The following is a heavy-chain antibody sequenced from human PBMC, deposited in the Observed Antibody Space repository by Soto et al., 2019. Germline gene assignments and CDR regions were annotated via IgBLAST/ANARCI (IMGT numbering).Heavy chain of an antibody. CDR1: GFTFNEFW. Sequence: EVQLVQSGGGLVQPGGSLRLSCAVSGFTFNEFWMSWVRQTPGKGLEWVANIKQDGSEKSYVDSVKGRFTISRDNARNSLYLQMNNLRVEDTAVYYCVRDRYVSDSIGYAFGDWGQGTLVTVSS. CDR2: IKQDGSEK. CDR3: VRDRYVSDSIGYAFGD. V-gene: IGHV3-7*01. D-gene: IGHD3-22*01. J-gene: IGHJ4*02.